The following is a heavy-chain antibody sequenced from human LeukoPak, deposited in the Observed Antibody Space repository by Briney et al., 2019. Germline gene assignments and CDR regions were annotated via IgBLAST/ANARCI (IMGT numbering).Heavy chain of an antibody. CDR2: INHGGSA. V-gene: IGHV4-34*01. CDR3: ARHADGYSLPPPF. D-gene: IGHD5-18*01. CDR1: GGSFSGYY. Sequence: SETLSLTCAVYGGSFSGYYWSWIRQTPGKGLEWIGEINHGGSANYKSSLKSRVTISVDTSRNQFSLKLSSVTAADTVVYYCARHADGYSLPPPFWGQGTLVTVSS. J-gene: IGHJ4*02.